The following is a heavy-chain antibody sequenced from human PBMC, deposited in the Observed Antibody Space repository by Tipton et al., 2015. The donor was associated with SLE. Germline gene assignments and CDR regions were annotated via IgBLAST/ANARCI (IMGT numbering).Heavy chain of an antibody. CDR3: ARGGVDYDFWSGYQYDAFDI. CDR2: IIPIFGTA. D-gene: IGHD3-3*01. V-gene: IGHV1-69*01. J-gene: IGHJ3*02. CDR1: GGTFSSYA. Sequence: QVQLVQSGAEVKKPGSSVKVSCKASGGTFSSYAISWVRQAPGQGLEWMGGIIPIFGTANYAQKFQGRVTITTDESTSTAYMELSSLRSEDTAVYYCARGGVDYDFWSGYQYDAFDIWGQGTMVTVSS.